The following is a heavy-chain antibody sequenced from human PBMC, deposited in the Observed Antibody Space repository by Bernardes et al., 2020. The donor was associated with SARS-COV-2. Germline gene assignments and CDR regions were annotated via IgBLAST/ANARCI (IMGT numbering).Heavy chain of an antibody. V-gene: IGHV3-48*02. D-gene: IGHD6-19*01. CDR3: ASAVAGTGYYYYGMDV. CDR1: GFTFSSYS. Sequence: GGSLRLSCSASGFTFSSYSMNWVRQAPGKGLEWVSYISSSSSTIYYAVSVKGRFTISRDNAKNSLYLQMNSLRDEDTAVYYCASAVAGTGYYYYGMDVWGQGTTLTGSS. CDR2: ISSSSSTI. J-gene: IGHJ6*02.